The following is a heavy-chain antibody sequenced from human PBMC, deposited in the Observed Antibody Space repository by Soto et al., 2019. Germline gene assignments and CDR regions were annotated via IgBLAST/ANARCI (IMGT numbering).Heavy chain of an antibody. CDR2: MNPNSGNT. D-gene: IGHD6-13*01. CDR1: GYTFTSYD. CDR3: ARAPYSSSWYGDYFDY. V-gene: IGHV1-8*01. J-gene: IGHJ4*02. Sequence: ASVKVSCKASGYTFTSYDITWVRQATGQGLEWMGWMNPNSGNTGYAQKFQVRVTISKDTSKHQVVLTMTNMDPVDTATYYCARAPYSSSWYGDYFDYWGQGALVTVSS.